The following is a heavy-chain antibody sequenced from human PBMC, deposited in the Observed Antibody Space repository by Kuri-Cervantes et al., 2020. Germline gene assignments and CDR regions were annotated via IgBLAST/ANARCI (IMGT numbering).Heavy chain of an antibody. CDR2: MNPNSGNT. V-gene: IGHV1-8*02. Sequence: ASVKVSCKASGYTFTSNGISWVRQATGQGLEWMGWMNPNSGNTGYAQKFQGRVTMTRNTSISTAYMELSSLRSEDTAVYYCARPDIVVVPAAIPYYYYGMDVWGQGTTVTV. D-gene: IGHD2-2*02. CDR1: GYTFTSNG. J-gene: IGHJ6*02. CDR3: ARPDIVVVPAAIPYYYYGMDV.